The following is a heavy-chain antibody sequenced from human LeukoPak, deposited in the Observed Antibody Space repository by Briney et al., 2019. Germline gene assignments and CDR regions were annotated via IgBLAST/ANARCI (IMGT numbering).Heavy chain of an antibody. CDR2: IYSSGST. J-gene: IGHJ5*02. CDR1: GGSLSSYY. V-gene: IGHV4-4*07. CDR3: ARSRGPPAAFSSWFGP. D-gene: IGHD2-2*01. Sequence: PSGTLSLTCTVSGGSLSSYYWTWIRQPAGKGLEWIGRIYSSGSTNYNPSLKSRVTMSVDTSKNQFSLKLTSVTAADTAVYYCARSRGPPAAFSSWFGPWGQGTLVTVSS.